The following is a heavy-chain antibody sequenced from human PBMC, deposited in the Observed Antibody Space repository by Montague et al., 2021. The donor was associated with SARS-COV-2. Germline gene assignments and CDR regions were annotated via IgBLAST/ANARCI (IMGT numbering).Heavy chain of an antibody. CDR3: ARQKMGSVTIFEVVMHDRWFGP. CDR1: GGSISSSSYY. J-gene: IGHJ5*02. V-gene: IGHV4-39*01. Sequence: SETLSLTCTVSGGSISSSSYYWGWIRQPPGKGLEWIGNIYYSGSTYYNPSLESRVTISVDTSKNQFSLKLSSVTAADTAVYYCARQKMGSVTIFEVVMHDRWFGPWGQGTLVTVSS. D-gene: IGHD3-3*01. CDR2: IYYSGST.